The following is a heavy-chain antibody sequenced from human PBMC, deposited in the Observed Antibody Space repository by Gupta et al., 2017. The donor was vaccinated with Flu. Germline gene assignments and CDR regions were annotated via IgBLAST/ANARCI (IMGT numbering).Heavy chain of an antibody. Sequence: QVQLLQSGAEVKKPGASVRVSCKASGYAFNSFHINWVRQATGQGLEWMGWMNPNNGDTGYAQKFRGRVTMTRDTSTNTAYLELRSLSSGDTATYYCARREGIYCSGTSCYFDNWGQGTLVTVSS. CDR1: GYAFNSFH. V-gene: IGHV1-8*01. CDR3: ARREGIYCSGTSCYFDN. CDR2: MNPNNGDT. J-gene: IGHJ4*02. D-gene: IGHD2-15*01.